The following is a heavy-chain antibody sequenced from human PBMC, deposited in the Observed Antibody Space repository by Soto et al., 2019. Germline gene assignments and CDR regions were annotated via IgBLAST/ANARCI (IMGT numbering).Heavy chain of an antibody. CDR1: GYTFINYG. J-gene: IGHJ4*02. CDR2: ISDYNGNT. V-gene: IGHV1-18*04. D-gene: IGHD3-22*01. Sequence: QVQLVQSGGELKKPGASMRVSCKASGYTFINYGISWVRQAPGQGLEWMGWISDYNGNTNYAQKFQGRVSITTDTSTNTAYIELRILRSDDTAVYYCGIDNYERSGYFDYWGQGTPVTVSS. CDR3: GIDNYERSGYFDY.